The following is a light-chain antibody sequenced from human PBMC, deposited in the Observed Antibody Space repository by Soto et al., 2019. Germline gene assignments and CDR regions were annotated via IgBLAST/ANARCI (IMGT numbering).Light chain of an antibody. J-gene: IGLJ3*02. Sequence: QSALTQPPSASGTPGQRVTISCSGSRSNIGSNPVQWYQQVPGTAPKLLIYRNNERPSGVPDRFSGSKSGTSASLAISGLQSEDEADYHCATWEDSIYGPVFGGGTKLTVL. CDR2: RNN. CDR3: ATWEDSIYGPV. V-gene: IGLV1-44*01. CDR1: RSNIGSNP.